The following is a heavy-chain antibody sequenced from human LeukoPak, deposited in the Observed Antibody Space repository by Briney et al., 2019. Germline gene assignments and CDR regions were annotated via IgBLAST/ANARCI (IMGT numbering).Heavy chain of an antibody. CDR3: VRGNDYGGPHY. CDR2: ISGSGGST. Sequence: GGSLRLSCAASGFTFSSYAMSWVRQAPGKGLEWVSAISGSGGSTYYADSVKGRFTISRDNGKNTLFLQMNSLRAEDAAVYYCVRGNDYGGPHYWGQGTLVTVSS. D-gene: IGHD4-23*01. CDR1: GFTFSSYA. J-gene: IGHJ4*02. V-gene: IGHV3-23*01.